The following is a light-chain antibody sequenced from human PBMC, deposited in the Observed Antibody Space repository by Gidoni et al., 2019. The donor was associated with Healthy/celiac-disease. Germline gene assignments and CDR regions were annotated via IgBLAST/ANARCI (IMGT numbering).Light chain of an antibody. CDR2: KES. J-gene: IGKJ1*01. V-gene: IGKV1-5*03. Sequence: IQMTQSPSTLSASVGDRVTITCRASQSISSWLAWYQQKPGKAPKLLIYKESSLESGVPSRFSGSGYVTEFTLTISSLQPDDFATSYCQQYNSYLWTFANGTKVEI. CDR1: QSISSW. CDR3: QQYNSYLWT.